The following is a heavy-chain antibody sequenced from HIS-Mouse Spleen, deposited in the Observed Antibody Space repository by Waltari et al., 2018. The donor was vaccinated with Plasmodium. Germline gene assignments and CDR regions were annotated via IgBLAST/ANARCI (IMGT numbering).Heavy chain of an antibody. D-gene: IGHD6-6*01. CDR3: ARHKKRGQLVRGYFDY. Sequence: QVTLRESGPALVKPTQTLTLTCTFSGFSLSTSGMCVSWIRQPPGKALEWLASIDGDDDKNYSKPLKTRLTISKDTSKNQVVLTMTNMDPVDTATYYCARHKKRGQLVRGYFDYWGQGTLVTVSS. CDR2: IDGDDDK. CDR1: GFSLSTSGMC. V-gene: IGHV2-70*15. J-gene: IGHJ4*02.